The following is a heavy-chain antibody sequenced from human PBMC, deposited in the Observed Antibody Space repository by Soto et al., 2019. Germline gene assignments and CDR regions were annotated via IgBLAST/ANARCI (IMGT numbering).Heavy chain of an antibody. Sequence: QVQLQESGPGLVKPSQTLSLTCTVSGGSISSGGYYWSWIRQHPGKGLEWIGYIYYSGSTYYNPSLKSRVIISVDTSKNQFSLKLSSVTAADTAVYYCASDKSGLIGYCSGGSCFGRRNNAFDIWGQGTMVTVSS. J-gene: IGHJ3*02. D-gene: IGHD2-15*01. CDR2: IYYSGST. CDR1: GGSISSGGYY. V-gene: IGHV4-31*03. CDR3: ASDKSGLIGYCSGGSCFGRRNNAFDI.